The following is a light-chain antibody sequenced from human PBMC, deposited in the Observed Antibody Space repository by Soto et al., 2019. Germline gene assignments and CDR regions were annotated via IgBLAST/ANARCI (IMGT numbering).Light chain of an antibody. CDR3: QQGYRSPT. Sequence: DIQMTQSPSSLSASVGDRVTISCRASQSISTYVNWYQLKPGTGPKLLIYAASNLQSGAPSRFSGSGSGADFTLTISSLQPEDFATYYCQQGYRSPTFGGGTRVEIK. J-gene: IGKJ4*01. CDR1: QSISTY. CDR2: AAS. V-gene: IGKV1-39*01.